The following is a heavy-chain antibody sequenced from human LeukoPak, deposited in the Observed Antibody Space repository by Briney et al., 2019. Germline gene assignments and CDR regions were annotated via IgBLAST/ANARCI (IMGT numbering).Heavy chain of an antibody. CDR1: GFTFSSYG. Sequence: GGSLRLFCAASGFTFSSYGMYWVRQAPGKGLEWVAFIRDDGSNTYYADSGKGRFSISRDNSKNTLYLQMNGLRTDDTAVYYCAKDRIVGATSGYYFDYWGQGTLVTVSS. D-gene: IGHD1-26*01. CDR2: IRDDGSNT. CDR3: AKDRIVGATSGYYFDY. J-gene: IGHJ4*02. V-gene: IGHV3-30*02.